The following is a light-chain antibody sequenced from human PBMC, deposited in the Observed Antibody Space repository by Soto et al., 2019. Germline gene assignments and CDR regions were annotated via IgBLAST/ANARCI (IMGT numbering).Light chain of an antibody. V-gene: IGLV2-14*01. J-gene: IGLJ1*01. CDR1: SRDVGGYNY. Sequence: QSSLTQPASGSGSPGQSITISSHGTSRDVGGYNYVSWYQQHPGKAPKLLIYEVSHRPSGVSNRFSGSKSGNTASLTISGLQAEDEADYYCSSYTSSNTLLYVFGTGTKVTVL. CDR3: SSYTSSNTLLYV. CDR2: EVS.